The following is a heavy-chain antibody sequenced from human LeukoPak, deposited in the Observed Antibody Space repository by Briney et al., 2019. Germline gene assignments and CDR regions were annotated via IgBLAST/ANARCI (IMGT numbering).Heavy chain of an antibody. Sequence: PGGSLRLSSADSQFTFNGSWMNWVRPAAGNGLEWVANMDPTGSQKRYVDSVKGRFTISKDNPGTSLYLDMHSLRAEDTAIYYCALWTSVNYWRQGTLVTVSS. J-gene: IGHJ4*02. D-gene: IGHD1-1*01. CDR3: ALWTSVNY. V-gene: IGHV3-7*01. CDR2: MDPTGSQK. CDR1: QFTFNGSW.